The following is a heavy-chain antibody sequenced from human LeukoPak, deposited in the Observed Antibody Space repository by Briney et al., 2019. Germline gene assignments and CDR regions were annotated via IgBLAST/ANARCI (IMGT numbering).Heavy chain of an antibody. CDR2: VYYSGST. J-gene: IGHJ4*02. Sequence: PSETLSLTCAVSGGSFSGYYWSWVRQPPGKGLEWIGYVYYSGSTTYNPSLKSRVTISVDTSKNQFSLKLSSVTAADAAVYYCARDGYNSFDSWGQGTLVTVSS. D-gene: IGHD5-24*01. V-gene: IGHV4-59*01. CDR1: GGSFSGYY. CDR3: ARDGYNSFDS.